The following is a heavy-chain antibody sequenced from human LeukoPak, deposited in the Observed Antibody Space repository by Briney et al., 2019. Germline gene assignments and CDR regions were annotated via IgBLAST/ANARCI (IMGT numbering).Heavy chain of an antibody. V-gene: IGHV3-72*01. J-gene: IGHJ4*02. CDR3: VTGNRFDF. Sequence: PGGSLRLSCAASGFTFSDHDMDWVRQAPGKGLEWVGRTRNKANSYTTEYAASVKCRFTISRHDSKNSLYLQMNSLKTEDTAVYHCVTGNRFDFWGQGTLVTVSS. CDR2: TRNKANSYTT. CDR1: GFTFSDHD. D-gene: IGHD1-20*01.